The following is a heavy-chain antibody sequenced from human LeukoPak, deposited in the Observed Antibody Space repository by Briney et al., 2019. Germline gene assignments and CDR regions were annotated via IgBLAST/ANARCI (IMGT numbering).Heavy chain of an antibody. J-gene: IGHJ4*02. D-gene: IGHD1-26*01. Sequence: ASVKVSCKASGYTFSSYYMHWVRQAPGQGLEFMGWINTHTGDPTFAQGFTGRFVFSLDTSVSTAYLQIRGLKAEDTAVYYCAAIGSLFDYWGQGTLVTVSS. CDR3: AAIGSLFDY. CDR2: INTHTGDP. CDR1: GYTFSSYY. V-gene: IGHV7-4-1*02.